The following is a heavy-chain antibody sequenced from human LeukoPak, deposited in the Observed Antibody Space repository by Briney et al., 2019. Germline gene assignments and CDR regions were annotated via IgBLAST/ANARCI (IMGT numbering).Heavy chain of an antibody. D-gene: IGHD3-9*01. J-gene: IGHJ4*02. Sequence: SQTLSLTCTVSGGSISSGGYYWSWIRQPPGKGLEWIGYIYHSGSTYYNPSLKSRVTISVDTSKNQFSLKLSSVTAADTAVYYCASTPKKYYDILTGYLFFDYWGQGTLVTVSS. CDR3: ASTPKKYYDILTGYLFFDY. CDR2: IYHSGST. V-gene: IGHV4-30-2*01. CDR1: GGSISSGGYY.